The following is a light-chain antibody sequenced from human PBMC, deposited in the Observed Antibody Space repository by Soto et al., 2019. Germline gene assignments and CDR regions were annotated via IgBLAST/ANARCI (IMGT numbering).Light chain of an antibody. J-gene: IGKJ1*01. CDR1: QSVGND. CDR2: GAS. V-gene: IGKV3-15*01. CDR3: QQYYNWPPAWT. Sequence: DIVMTQSPASLSVSPGEGVTLSCRASQSVGNDLAWYQRIAGQAPRLLIYGASTRATGVPARFSGSGSGTDFTLTISTLQSEDFAVYYCQQYYNWPPAWTFGQGTRVDIK.